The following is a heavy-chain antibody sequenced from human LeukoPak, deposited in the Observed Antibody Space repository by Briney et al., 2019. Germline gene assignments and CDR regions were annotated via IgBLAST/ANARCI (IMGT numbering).Heavy chain of an antibody. CDR2: VFYSGST. D-gene: IGHD3-22*01. CDR1: GGSIRSYY. J-gene: IGHJ4*02. Sequence: SETLSLTCTVSGGSIRSYYWSWIRQPPGKGLEWIGYVFYSGSTYYNPSLKSRVTISVDTSKNQFSLKLSSVTAADTAVYYCALNAPYYYDSSGYPRYDYWGQGTLVTVSS. V-gene: IGHV4-59*08. CDR3: ALNAPYYYDSSGYPRYDY.